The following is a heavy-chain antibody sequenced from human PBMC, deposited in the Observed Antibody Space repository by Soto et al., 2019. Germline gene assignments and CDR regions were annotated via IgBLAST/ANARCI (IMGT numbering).Heavy chain of an antibody. V-gene: IGHV3-30*03. Sequence: PGGSLRLSCAASGFTFSSYGMHWVRQAPGKGLEWVAVISYDGSNKYYADSVKGRFTISRDNSKNTLYLQMNSLRAEDTAVYYCAIGGSYYGSAFDIWGQGTMVTVSS. CDR2: ISYDGSNK. CDR3: AIGGSYYGSAFDI. J-gene: IGHJ3*02. D-gene: IGHD1-26*01. CDR1: GFTFSSYG.